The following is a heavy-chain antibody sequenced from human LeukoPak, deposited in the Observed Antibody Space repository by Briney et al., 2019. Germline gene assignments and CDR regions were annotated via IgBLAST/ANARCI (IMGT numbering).Heavy chain of an antibody. V-gene: IGHV3-53*01. Sequence: GGSLRLSCAASGFTVSSNYMSWVRQAPGKGLEWVSVIYSGGSTYYADSVKGRFTISRDNAKNSLYLQMNSLRAEDTAVYDCASPKRWGDYYYYMDVWGKGTTVTVSS. CDR3: ASPKRWGDYYYYMDV. CDR1: GFTVSSNY. CDR2: IYSGGST. J-gene: IGHJ6*03. D-gene: IGHD4-23*01.